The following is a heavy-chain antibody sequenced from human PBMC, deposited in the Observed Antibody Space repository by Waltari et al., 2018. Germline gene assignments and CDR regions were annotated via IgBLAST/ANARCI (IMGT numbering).Heavy chain of an antibody. Sequence: QVQLQQWGAGLLKPSETLSLTCAVYGGSFSGYYWSWIRQPPGKGLEWIGEINHSGSTNDNQALKSRVTISVDTAKNQFSLKLSSVTAADTAVYYCARGGQQWLANNWFDPWGQGTLVTVSS. CDR3: ARGGQQWLANNWFDP. V-gene: IGHV4-34*01. D-gene: IGHD6-19*01. CDR1: GGSFSGYY. J-gene: IGHJ5*02. CDR2: INHSGST.